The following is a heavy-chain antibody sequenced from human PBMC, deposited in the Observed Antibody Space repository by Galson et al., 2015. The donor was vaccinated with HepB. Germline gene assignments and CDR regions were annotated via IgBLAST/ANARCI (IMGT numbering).Heavy chain of an antibody. V-gene: IGHV3-30*04. D-gene: IGHD3-10*01. CDR2: ISYDGSNK. CDR1: GFTFSSYA. J-gene: IGHJ4*02. CDR3: AGGNVLLWCGEGNPFDN. Sequence: SLRLSCAASGFTFSSYAMHWVRQAPGKGLEWVAVISYDGSNKYYADSAKGRFTISKDKSKSTLYLQMNSLRAEDTAVYYCAGGNVLLWCGEGNPFDNWGQGTLVTVSS.